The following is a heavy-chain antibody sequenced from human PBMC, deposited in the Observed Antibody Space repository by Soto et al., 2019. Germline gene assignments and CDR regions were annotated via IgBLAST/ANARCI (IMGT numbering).Heavy chain of an antibody. CDR3: ARAIGPTLFDY. D-gene: IGHD3-22*01. Sequence: GGSLRLSCSASGFTFSSYDMHWLRQGPGKGLEWVSAIGTAGDTNYAGSVKGRFTISRENAKNSLYLQMNSLRAGDTAIYFCARAIGPTLFDYWGQGTLVTVSS. CDR2: IGTAGDT. V-gene: IGHV3-13*04. CDR1: GFTFSSYD. J-gene: IGHJ4*02.